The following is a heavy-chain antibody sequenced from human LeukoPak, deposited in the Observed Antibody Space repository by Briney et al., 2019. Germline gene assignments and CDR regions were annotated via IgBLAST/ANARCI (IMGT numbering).Heavy chain of an antibody. CDR1: GGSISSYY. Sequence: SETLSLTCTVSGGSISSYYWSWIRQPPGKGLEWIGYIYYSGSTNYNPSLKSRVTISVDTSKNQFSLKLSSVTAADTAVYYCARHPGYYYYYMDVWGKGTTVTISS. CDR2: IYYSGST. V-gene: IGHV4-59*08. CDR3: ARHPGYYYYYMDV. J-gene: IGHJ6*03.